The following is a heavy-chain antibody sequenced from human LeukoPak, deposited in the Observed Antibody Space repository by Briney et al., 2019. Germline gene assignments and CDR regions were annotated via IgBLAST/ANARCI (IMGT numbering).Heavy chain of an antibody. D-gene: IGHD3-3*01. Sequence: GGSLRLSCAASGFTVNSNYMSWVRQAPGKGLEWVSVISSGGTTYYADSVKGRFTISRDNSKNTLYLQMDSLSAEDTAVYYCARDKNPEWLTVVGYYFDYWGQGTLVTVSS. J-gene: IGHJ4*02. V-gene: IGHV3-53*01. CDR2: ISSGGTT. CDR3: ARDKNPEWLTVVGYYFDY. CDR1: GFTVNSNY.